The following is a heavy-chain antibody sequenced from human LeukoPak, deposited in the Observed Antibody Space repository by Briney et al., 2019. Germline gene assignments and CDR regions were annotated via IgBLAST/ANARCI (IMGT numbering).Heavy chain of an antibody. CDR2: ISYDGSNK. V-gene: IGHV3-30*18. Sequence: GGSLRLSCAASGFTFSSYGMHWVRQAPGKGLEWVAVISYDGSNKYYADSVKGRFTISRDNSKNTLYLQMNSLRAEDTAVYYCAKAGFTVVTPNYFDYWGQGTLVTVSS. D-gene: IGHD4-23*01. CDR3: AKAGFTVVTPNYFDY. CDR1: GFTFSSYG. J-gene: IGHJ4*02.